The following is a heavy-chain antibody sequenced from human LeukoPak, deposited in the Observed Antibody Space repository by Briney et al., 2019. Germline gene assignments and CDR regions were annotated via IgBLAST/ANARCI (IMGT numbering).Heavy chain of an antibody. CDR3: AREAITMVRGVKVTYYGMDV. Sequence: ASVKVSCKASGYTFTGYYMHWVRQAPGQGLEWMGWINPNSGGTNYAQKFQGRVTMTRDTSISTAYMELSRLRSDDTAVYYCAREAITMVRGVKVTYYGMDVWGQGTTVTVSS. CDR2: INPNSGGT. J-gene: IGHJ6*02. CDR1: GYTFTGYY. V-gene: IGHV1-2*02. D-gene: IGHD3-10*01.